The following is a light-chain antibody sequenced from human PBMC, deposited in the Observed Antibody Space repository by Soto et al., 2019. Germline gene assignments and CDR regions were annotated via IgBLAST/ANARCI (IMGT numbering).Light chain of an antibody. Sequence: DMQMTQSPSSLSASVGDIVTITFRASQSMSNYLNWYQQKAGKAPKLLIYDASSLQSGVPSRFSGSGSETDFTLTISSLQPEDFATYSCQQLNSYPLTFGGGTKVDIK. V-gene: IGKV1-39*01. CDR1: QSMSNY. CDR2: DAS. J-gene: IGKJ4*01. CDR3: QQLNSYPLT.